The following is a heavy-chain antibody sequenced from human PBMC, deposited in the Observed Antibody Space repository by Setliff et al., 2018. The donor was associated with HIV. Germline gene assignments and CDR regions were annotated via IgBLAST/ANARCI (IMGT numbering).Heavy chain of an antibody. CDR3: ARGIQPPPNWYFDL. V-gene: IGHV1-69*05. D-gene: IGHD2-2*01. J-gene: IGHJ2*01. Sequence: SVKVSCKASGGTLSTYAIDWVRQAPGQGLEWMGGIIPIFGTANYAQKFQGRVTMTKDTSTDTAYMEMSGLRSEDTAVYYCARGIQPPPNWYFDLWGRGTLVTVSS. CDR1: GGTLSTYA. CDR2: IIPIFGTA.